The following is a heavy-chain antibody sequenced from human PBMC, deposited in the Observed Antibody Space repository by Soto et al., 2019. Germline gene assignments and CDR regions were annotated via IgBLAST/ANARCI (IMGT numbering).Heavy chain of an antibody. CDR1: GGTFSSYT. Sequence: SVKVSCKASGGTFSSYTISWVRQAPGQGLEWMGRIIPILGIANYAQKFQGRVTITADKSTSTAYMELSSLRSEDTAVYYCARAEAKYSYGTGYYYYGMDVWGQGTTVTVSS. V-gene: IGHV1-69*02. CDR3: ARAEAKYSYGTGYYYYGMDV. J-gene: IGHJ6*02. CDR2: IIPILGIA. D-gene: IGHD5-18*01.